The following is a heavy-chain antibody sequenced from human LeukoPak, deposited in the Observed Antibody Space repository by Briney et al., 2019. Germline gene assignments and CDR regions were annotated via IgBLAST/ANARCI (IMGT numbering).Heavy chain of an antibody. CDR2: IYTSGST. CDR3: AREARFAYYYYYMDV. D-gene: IGHD6-6*01. CDR1: GGSISSYY. J-gene: IGHJ6*03. Sequence: SETLSLTCTVSGGSISSYYWSWIRQPAGKGLEWIGRIYTSGSTNYNPSLKSRVTMSVDTSKNQFSLKLSSVTAADTAVYYCAREARFAYYYYYMDVWGKGTTVTVSS. V-gene: IGHV4-4*07.